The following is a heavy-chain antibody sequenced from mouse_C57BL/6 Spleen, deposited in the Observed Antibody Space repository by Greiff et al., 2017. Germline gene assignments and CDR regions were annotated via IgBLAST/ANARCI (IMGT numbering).Heavy chain of an antibody. J-gene: IGHJ2*01. V-gene: IGHV1-50*01. Sequence: QVQLQQPGAELVKPGASVKLSCKASCYTFTSYWMQWVKQRPGQGLEWIGEIDPSDSYTNYNQKFKGKATLTVDTSSSTAYMQLSSLTSEDSAVYYCARVLPYYFDYWGQGTTLTVSS. CDR3: ARVLPYYFDY. D-gene: IGHD5-5*01. CDR2: IDPSDSYT. CDR1: CYTFTSYW.